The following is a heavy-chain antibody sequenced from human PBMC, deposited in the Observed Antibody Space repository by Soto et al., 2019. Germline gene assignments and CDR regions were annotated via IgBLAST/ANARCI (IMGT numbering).Heavy chain of an antibody. D-gene: IGHD4-17*01. V-gene: IGHV3-30*03. CDR3: ARASISDYGGPFGL. CDR1: GFSFSSHG. Sequence: GGSLRLSCAASGFSFSSHGMHWVRQAPGKGLVWVAVVTFDGSHQYYADSVKGRFTISRDNSRSMVYRQINSLREDETAIYFFARASISDYGGPFGLRGQGIQV. J-gene: IGHJ4*02. CDR2: VTFDGSHQ.